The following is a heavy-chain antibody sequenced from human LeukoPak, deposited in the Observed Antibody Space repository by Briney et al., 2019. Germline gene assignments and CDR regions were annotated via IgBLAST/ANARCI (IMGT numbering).Heavy chain of an antibody. D-gene: IGHD3-22*01. V-gene: IGHV3-33*01. CDR2: IWYDGSNK. Sequence: PGGSLRLSCAASGFTFSSYGMHWVRQAPGKGLEWVAVIWYDGSNKYYADSVKGRFTISRDNSKNTLYLQMNSLRAEDTAVYYCARDREGYYDSSGYPGFGPFDCWGQGTLVTVSS. CDR3: ARDREGYYDSSGYPGFGPFDC. J-gene: IGHJ4*02. CDR1: GFTFSSYG.